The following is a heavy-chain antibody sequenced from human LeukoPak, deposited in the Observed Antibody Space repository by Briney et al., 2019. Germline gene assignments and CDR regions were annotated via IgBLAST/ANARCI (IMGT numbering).Heavy chain of an antibody. CDR3: ARSARGHCSGGSCYYTRNYYFYYMDV. Sequence: ASVKVSCKASGYTFTSYYMHWVRQAPGQGLEWMGWISTYNGNTNYAQKLQGRVTMTTDTSTSTAYMELRSLRSDDTAVYYCARSARGHCSGGSCYYTRNYYFYYMDVWGKGTTVTISS. CDR2: ISTYNGNT. V-gene: IGHV1-18*04. CDR1: GYTFTSYY. J-gene: IGHJ6*03. D-gene: IGHD2-15*01.